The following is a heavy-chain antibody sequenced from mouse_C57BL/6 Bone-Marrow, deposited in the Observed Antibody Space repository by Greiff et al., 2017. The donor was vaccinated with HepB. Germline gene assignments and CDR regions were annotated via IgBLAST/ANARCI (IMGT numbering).Heavy chain of an antibody. D-gene: IGHD2-3*01. V-gene: IGHV14-2*01. CDR1: GFNIKDYY. J-gene: IGHJ4*01. CDR2: IDPEDGET. Sequence: VHVKQSGAELVKPGASVKLSCTASGFNIKDYYMHWVKQRTEQGLEWIGRIDPEDGETKYAPKFQGKATITADTSSNTAYLQLSSLTSEDTAVYYCARWDGHYLSAMDYWGQGTSVTVSS. CDR3: ARWDGHYLSAMDY.